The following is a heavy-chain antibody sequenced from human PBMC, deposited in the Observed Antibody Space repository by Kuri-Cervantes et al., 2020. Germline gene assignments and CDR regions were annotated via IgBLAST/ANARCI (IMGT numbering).Heavy chain of an antibody. CDR2: SSWNSGSI. V-gene: IGHV3-9*01. CDR1: GFTFDDYA. Sequence: GGSLRLSCTASGFTFDDYAMHWVRHAPGKGLERVSVSSWNSGSIGYADSVKGRFTIARDNAKNSLYLQMNSLRAEDTAVYYCARGNDAFDIWGQGTMVTVSS. CDR3: ARGNDAFDI. J-gene: IGHJ3*02.